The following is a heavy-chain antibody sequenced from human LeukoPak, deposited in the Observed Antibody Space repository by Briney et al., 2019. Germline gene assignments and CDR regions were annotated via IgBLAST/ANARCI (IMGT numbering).Heavy chain of an antibody. Sequence: GGSLRLSCAASGFTFSIYAMHWVRQAPGKGLEWVSTITSTTSSTSYADSVKGRFTISRDNSKRTLYRQMNSLRAEDTAMYYCAKDPNGDYVGAFDFWGQGTLVTVSS. D-gene: IGHD4-23*01. CDR3: AKDPNGDYVGAFDF. CDR2: ITSTTSST. CDR1: GFTFSIYA. J-gene: IGHJ3*01. V-gene: IGHV3-23*01.